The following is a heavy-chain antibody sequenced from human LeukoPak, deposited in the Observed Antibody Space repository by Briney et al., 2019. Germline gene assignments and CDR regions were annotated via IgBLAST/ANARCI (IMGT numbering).Heavy chain of an antibody. D-gene: IGHD4-17*01. CDR1: GGSISSGSYY. CDR2: IYTSGST. V-gene: IGHV4-61*02. J-gene: IGHJ4*02. CDR3: AREHGDYPDY. Sequence: SETLSLTCTVSGGSISSGSYYWSWIRQPAGKGLEWIGRIYTSGSTNYNPSLKSRVTIPLDTSKNQFSLKLSSVTAADTAVYYCAREHGDYPDYWGQGTLVTVSS.